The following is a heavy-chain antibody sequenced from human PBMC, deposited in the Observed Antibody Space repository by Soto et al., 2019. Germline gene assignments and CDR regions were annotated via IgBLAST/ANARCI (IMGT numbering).Heavy chain of an antibody. Sequence: SETLSLTCTVSGGSISSYYCSWIRQSAGKGLEWIGRIDTSGTTNYNPSLRSRVTMSVDASKDQFSLNLSSVTAADTAVYFCARGPRGYVYYHGMDVWGQGTTVTVSS. CDR2: IDTSGTT. J-gene: IGHJ6*02. CDR1: GGSISSYY. V-gene: IGHV4-4*07. CDR3: ARGPRGYVYYHGMDV. D-gene: IGHD3-10*01.